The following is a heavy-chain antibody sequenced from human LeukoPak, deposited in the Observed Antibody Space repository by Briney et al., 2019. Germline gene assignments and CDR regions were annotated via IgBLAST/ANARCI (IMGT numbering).Heavy chain of an antibody. CDR1: GFTFSHYG. CDR2: IRYDESDK. CDR3: ARGDSNYVDYYYYMDV. V-gene: IGHV3-30*02. D-gene: IGHD4-11*01. J-gene: IGHJ6*03. Sequence: GGSLRLSCATPGFTFSHYGMHWVRQPPGRGLDWVAHIRYDESDKYYADSVKGRFTISRDISKNTVYLQMNSLRVEDTAVYYCARGDSNYVDYYYYMDVWGKGTTVTISS.